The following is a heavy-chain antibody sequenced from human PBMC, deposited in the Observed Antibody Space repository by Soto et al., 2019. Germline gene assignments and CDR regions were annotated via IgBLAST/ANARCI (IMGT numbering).Heavy chain of an antibody. Sequence: ASVKVSCKACGDTFTSNGISWVRQAPGQGLEWMGWISAYNGNTDYAQKLQGRVTMTTDTSTSTAYMELRSLRSDDTAVYYCARDSQWLVDYWGQGTLVTVSS. V-gene: IGHV1-18*01. CDR3: ARDSQWLVDY. J-gene: IGHJ4*02. CDR1: GDTFTSNG. D-gene: IGHD6-19*01. CDR2: ISAYNGNT.